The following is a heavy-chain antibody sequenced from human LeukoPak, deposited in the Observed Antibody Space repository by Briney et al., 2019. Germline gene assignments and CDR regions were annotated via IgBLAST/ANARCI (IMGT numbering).Heavy chain of an antibody. CDR3: ARDLVTVTKGFDI. D-gene: IGHD4-17*01. CDR2: ISYIGST. CDR1: GDSFSSHY. J-gene: IGHJ3*02. V-gene: IGHV4-59*11. Sequence: SSETLSLTCTVSGDSFSSHYWTWIRQPPGRGLEWIGYISYIGSTNYNPSLKSRVTISIDTSKNQFSLKLSSVTAADTAVYYCARDLVTVTKGFDIWGQGTMVSVSS.